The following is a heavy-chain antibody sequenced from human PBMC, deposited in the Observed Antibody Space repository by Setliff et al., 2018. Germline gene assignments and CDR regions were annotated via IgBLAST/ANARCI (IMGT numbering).Heavy chain of an antibody. D-gene: IGHD3-9*01. J-gene: IGHJ4*02. V-gene: IGHV4-38-2*01. CDR3: ARTLYDYDILTGPGYYFDY. Sequence: PSETLSLTCAVSGYSISSGYYWGWIRQPPGKGLEWIGSIYHSGSTYYNPSLKSRVTISVDTSKNQFSLKLSSVTAADTAVYYCARTLYDYDILTGPGYYFDYWGQGTLVTVSS. CDR2: IYHSGST. CDR1: GYSISSGYY.